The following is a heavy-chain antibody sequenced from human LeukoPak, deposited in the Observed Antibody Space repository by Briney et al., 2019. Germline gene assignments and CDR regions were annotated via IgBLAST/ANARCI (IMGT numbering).Heavy chain of an antibody. J-gene: IGHJ4*02. CDR1: GFTFSSYW. CDR3: GKDVSMVVGATNN. D-gene: IGHD1-26*01. CDR2: INSDGSST. Sequence: GGSLRLSCAASGFTFSSYWMNWVRQAPGKGLVWVSRINSDGSSTSYADSVKGRFTISRDNSKNTLYLQMNSLRAEDTAVYYCGKDVSMVVGATNNWGQGTLVTVSS. V-gene: IGHV3-74*01.